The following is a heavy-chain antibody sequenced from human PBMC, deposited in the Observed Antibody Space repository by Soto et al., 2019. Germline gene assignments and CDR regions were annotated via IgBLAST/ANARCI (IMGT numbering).Heavy chain of an antibody. Sequence: SSVKVSCKASGGTFSSYAISWVRQAPGQGLEWMGGIIPIFGTANYAQKFQGRVTITADESTSTAYMELSSLRSEDTAVYYCARSRAAAGLAHWFDPWGQGTLVTVSS. CDR2: IIPIFGTA. CDR1: GGTFSSYA. CDR3: ARSRAAAGLAHWFDP. D-gene: IGHD6-13*01. J-gene: IGHJ5*02. V-gene: IGHV1-69*13.